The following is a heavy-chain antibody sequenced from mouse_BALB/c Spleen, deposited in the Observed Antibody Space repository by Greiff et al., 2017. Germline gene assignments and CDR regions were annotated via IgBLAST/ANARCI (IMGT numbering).Heavy chain of an antibody. D-gene: IGHD2-4*01. CDR3: AKQYDYDGSDYAMDY. Sequence: VQLQQSGPGLVAPSQSLSITCTVSGFSLTDYGVSWIRQPPGKGLEWLGVIWGGGSTYYNSALKSRLSISKDNSKSQVFLKMNSLQTDDTAMYYCAKQYDYDGSDYAMDYWGQGTSVTVSS. CDR2: IWGGGST. V-gene: IGHV2-6-5*01. CDR1: GFSLTDYG. J-gene: IGHJ4*01.